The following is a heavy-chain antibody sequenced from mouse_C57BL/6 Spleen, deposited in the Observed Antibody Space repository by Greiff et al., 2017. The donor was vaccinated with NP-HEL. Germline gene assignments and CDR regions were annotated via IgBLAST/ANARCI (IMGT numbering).Heavy chain of an antibody. J-gene: IGHJ4*01. CDR3: ARGDYGIAMDY. V-gene: IGHV1-80*01. CDR2: IYPGDGDT. Sequence: QVQLQQSGAELVKPGASVKISCKASGYAFSSYWMNWVKQRPGKGLEWIGQIYPGDGDTNYNGKFKGKATLTADKSSSTAYMQLSSLTSEDSAVYFCARGDYGIAMDYWGQGTSVTVSS. CDR1: GYAFSSYW. D-gene: IGHD1-1*01.